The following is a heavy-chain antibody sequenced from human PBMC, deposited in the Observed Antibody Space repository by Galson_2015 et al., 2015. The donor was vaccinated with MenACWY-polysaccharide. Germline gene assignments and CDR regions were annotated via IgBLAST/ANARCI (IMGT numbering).Heavy chain of an antibody. V-gene: IGHV4-31*03. D-gene: IGHD1/OR15-1a*01. J-gene: IGHJ6*02. Sequence: TLSLTCTVSGASISSGGYYWSWIRQHPGKGLEWIGFIYYSGSTYYNPSLKSRVTISVDTSKNQFSLKVSSVTAADTAVYYCARDHPEHYGMEVWGQGTTVTVSS. CDR1: GASISSGGYY. CDR2: IYYSGST. CDR3: ARDHPEHYGMEV.